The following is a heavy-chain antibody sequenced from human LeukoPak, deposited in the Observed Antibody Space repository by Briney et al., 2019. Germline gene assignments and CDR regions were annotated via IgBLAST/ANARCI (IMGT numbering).Heavy chain of an antibody. CDR1: GGSVSRSNW. J-gene: IGHJ4*02. V-gene: IGHV4-4*02. D-gene: IGHD2-8*01. CDR3: TTDPLMRVDSSSDY. Sequence: SETLSLTCAVSGGSVSRSNWWNWVRQPPGKGLEWIGEIHHSGSTNYNPSLKSRVTMSVDKSKNQFSLKLSSVTAADTAVYYCTTDPLMRVDSSSDYWGQGTLVTVSS. CDR2: IHHSGST.